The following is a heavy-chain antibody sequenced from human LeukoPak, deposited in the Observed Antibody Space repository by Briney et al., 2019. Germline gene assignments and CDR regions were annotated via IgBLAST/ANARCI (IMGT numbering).Heavy chain of an antibody. J-gene: IGHJ4*02. Sequence: SETLSLTCTVSGGSISSSSYYWGWIRQPPGKGLEWIGSIYYSGSTYYNPSLKSRVTISVDTSKNQFSLKLSSVTAADTAVYYCVRQRGWYYDFWSGYYNFDYWGQGTLVTVSS. CDR3: VRQRGWYYDFWSGYYNFDY. CDR1: GGSISSSSYY. CDR2: IYYSGST. V-gene: IGHV4-39*01. D-gene: IGHD3-3*01.